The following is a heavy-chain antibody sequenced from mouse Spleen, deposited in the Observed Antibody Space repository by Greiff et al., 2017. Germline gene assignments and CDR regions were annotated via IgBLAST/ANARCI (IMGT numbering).Heavy chain of an antibody. Sequence: EVQVVESGGGLVKPGGSLKLSCAASGFTFSDYYMYWVRQTPEKRLEWVATISDGGSYTYYPDSVKGRFTISRDNAKNNLYLQMSSLKSEDTAMYYCARRGGRLLRGAMDYWGQGTSVTVSS. V-gene: IGHV5-4*02. CDR3: ARRGGRLLRGAMDY. CDR1: GFTFSDYY. CDR2: ISDGGSYT. J-gene: IGHJ4*01. D-gene: IGHD1-1*02.